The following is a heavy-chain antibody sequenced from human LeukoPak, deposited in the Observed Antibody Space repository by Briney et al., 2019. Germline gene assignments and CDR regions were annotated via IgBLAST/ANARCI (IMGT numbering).Heavy chain of an antibody. J-gene: IGHJ4*02. CDR1: GGSVSNYY. D-gene: IGHD4-23*01. V-gene: IGHV4-59*02. CDR3: ARVRVVTQDFDY. Sequence: SETLSLTCTVSGGSVSNYYWSWIRQPPGKGLEWIGFISHSGNTNYNPSLKSRVTISIDTSKRQFSLNLSSVIAADTAVYYCARVRVVTQDFDYWGQGTLVTVSP. CDR2: ISHSGNT.